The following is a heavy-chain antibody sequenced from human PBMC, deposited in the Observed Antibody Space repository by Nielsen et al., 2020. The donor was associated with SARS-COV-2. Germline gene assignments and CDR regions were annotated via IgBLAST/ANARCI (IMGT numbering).Heavy chain of an antibody. D-gene: IGHD4-17*01. J-gene: IGHJ6*03. CDR2: ISSSSSYI. CDR3: ARGNTVTTNYYYYYMDV. V-gene: IGHV3-21*01. Sequence: WIRQPPGKGLEWVSSISSSSSYIYYADSVKGRFTISRDNAKNSLYLQMNSLRAEDTAVYYCARGNTVTTNYYYYYMDVWGKGTTVTVSS.